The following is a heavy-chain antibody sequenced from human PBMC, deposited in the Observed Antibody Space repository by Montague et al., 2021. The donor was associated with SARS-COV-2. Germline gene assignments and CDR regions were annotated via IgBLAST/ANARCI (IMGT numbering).Heavy chain of an antibody. Sequence: SETLSLTCLFYREAIGSWNSGADRKSPRLNSSYQGNMNHAGSATYNTSLKGRVTLSRDTSKNQFSLKLQSVTPADTAVYYCARGQVTISGVLIFIPAAGHLDGWGQGTSVTVSS. CDR1: REAIGSWN. CDR2: MNHAGSA. CDR3: ARGQVTISGVLIFIPAAGHLDG. D-gene: IGHD3-3*01. J-gene: IGHJ3*01. V-gene: IGHV4-34*01.